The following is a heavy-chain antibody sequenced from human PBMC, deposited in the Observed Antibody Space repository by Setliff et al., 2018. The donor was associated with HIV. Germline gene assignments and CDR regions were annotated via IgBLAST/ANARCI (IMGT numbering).Heavy chain of an antibody. CDR2: ISSSSYI. V-gene: IGHV3-21*01. J-gene: IGHJ4*02. CDR3: ARPGTYYYDSSGYRPFDY. CDR1: GFTFSSYS. Sequence: GESLRLSCAASGFTFSSYSMNWVRQAPGKGLEWVSSISSSSYIYYADSVKGRFTISRDNAKNSLYLQMNSLRAEDTAVYYCARPGTYYYDSSGYRPFDYWGQGTLVTVSS. D-gene: IGHD3-22*01.